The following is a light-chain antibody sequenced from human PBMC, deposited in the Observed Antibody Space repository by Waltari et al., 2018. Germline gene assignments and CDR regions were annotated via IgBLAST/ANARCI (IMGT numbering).Light chain of an antibody. Sequence: EIVLTQSPGTLSLSPGDRATLSCRASQTVSTIALIWDQQKPGQAPRVLIYSTYNRATGIPDRFSGSGSGTDFTLTINRLAPEDFAMYYCQQYDGIVVTFGGGTKVEI. CDR1: QTVSTIA. J-gene: IGKJ4*01. CDR3: QQYDGIVVT. V-gene: IGKV3-20*01. CDR2: STY.